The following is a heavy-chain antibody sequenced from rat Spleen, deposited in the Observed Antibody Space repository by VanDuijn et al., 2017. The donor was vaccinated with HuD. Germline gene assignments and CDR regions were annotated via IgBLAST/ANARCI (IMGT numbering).Heavy chain of an antibody. D-gene: IGHD1-2*01. CDR2: MKYDGDT. V-gene: IGHV2S30*01. J-gene: IGHJ2*01. CDR3: TRSLYSSPLLDH. CDR1: GISLTDYS. Sequence: QVQLKESGPGLVQPSQTLSLTRTVSGISLTDYSIHWVRQPPGKGLEWMGRMKYDGDTYYNSALKSRLSISRDASKSQVFLKLNILQTEDTSIYYCTRSLYSSPLLDHWGQGVMVTVSP.